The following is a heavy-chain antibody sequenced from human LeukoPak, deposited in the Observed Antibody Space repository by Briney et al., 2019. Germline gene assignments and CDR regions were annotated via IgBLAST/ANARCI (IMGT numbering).Heavy chain of an antibody. J-gene: IGHJ1*01. CDR2: IKSDGST. V-gene: IGHV3-74*01. CDR1: GFTFSTYW. CDR3: ARAPSEIGGYYPEYFRH. D-gene: IGHD3-22*01. Sequence: GGSLTLSCAASGFTFSTYWMHWVRQAPGKGLVWVSRIKSDGSTNYADSVKGRFTIPRDNAKNTLSLQMNSLRPEDTGVYYCARAPSEIGGYYPEYFRHWGQGTLVTVSS.